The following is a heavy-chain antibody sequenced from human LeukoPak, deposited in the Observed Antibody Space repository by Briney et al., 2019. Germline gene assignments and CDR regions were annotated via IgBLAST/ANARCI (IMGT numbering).Heavy chain of an antibody. J-gene: IGHJ4*02. CDR1: GYTFTGYY. V-gene: IGHV1-2*04. CDR2: INPNSGGT. Sequence: ASVKVSCKASGYTFTGYYMHWVRQAPGQGLEWMGWINPNSGGTNYAQKFQGWVTMTRDTSISTAYMELNSLRAEDTAVYYCARESAAGRTRGDGFFDYWGQGTLVTVSS. CDR3: ARESAAGRTRGDGFFDY. D-gene: IGHD6-13*01.